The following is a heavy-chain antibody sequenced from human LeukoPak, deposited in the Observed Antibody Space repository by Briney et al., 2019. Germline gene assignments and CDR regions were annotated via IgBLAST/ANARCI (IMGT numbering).Heavy chain of an antibody. V-gene: IGHV3-7*05. CDR3: AKRYGAYAACDS. CDR1: GFTFSGYW. J-gene: IGHJ4*02. D-gene: IGHD4-17*01. Sequence: GGSLRLSCAASGFTFSGYWMSWVRQAPGKGLEWVANIKQDGSEKYYVDSVKGRFTISRDNSKNTLYLQMNSLRDEDTAVYYCAKRYGAYAACDSWGQGTLVTVSS. CDR2: IKQDGSEK.